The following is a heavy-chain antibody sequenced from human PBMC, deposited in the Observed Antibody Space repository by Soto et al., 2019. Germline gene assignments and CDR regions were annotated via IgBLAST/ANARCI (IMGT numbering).Heavy chain of an antibody. J-gene: IGHJ5*02. V-gene: IGHV4-39*01. CDR2: IYYSGST. Sequence: SETLSLTCTVSGGSISSSSYYWGWIRQPPGKGLEWIGSIYYSGSTYYNPSLKSRVTISVDTSKNQFSLKLSSVTAADTAVYYCARQLGYCSSTSCLNNWFDPWGQGTLVTVSS. CDR1: GGSISSSSYY. CDR3: ARQLGYCSSTSCLNNWFDP. D-gene: IGHD2-2*01.